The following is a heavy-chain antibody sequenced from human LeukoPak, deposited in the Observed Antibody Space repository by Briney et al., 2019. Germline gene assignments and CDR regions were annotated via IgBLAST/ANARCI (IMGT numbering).Heavy chain of an antibody. J-gene: IGHJ4*02. V-gene: IGHV1-46*01. Sequence: ASVKVSCKASGYTFTSYYMHWLRQAPGQGLEGMGIINPSGGSASYAQKFQDRGTMTRDMSTSTDYMELSSLRSEDTAVYYCERVLTPFTVTRAFDYWGQGPLVTVSS. CDR1: GYTFTSYY. CDR3: ERVLTPFTVTRAFDY. CDR2: INPSGGSA. D-gene: IGHD4-17*01.